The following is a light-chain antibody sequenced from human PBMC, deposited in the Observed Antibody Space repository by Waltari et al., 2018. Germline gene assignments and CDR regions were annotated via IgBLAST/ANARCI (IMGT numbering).Light chain of an antibody. CDR3: QQYGGLPWT. CDR2: DVS. Sequence: ENVLTQSPGTLSMSPGGTATLSCRASEIVSADYLAWYQQKPGQPPRLLIYDVSRRATVVPERFRVSGSGTDFSLTISRLEPDDFAVYYCQQYGGLPWTFGQGTKVDMK. V-gene: IGKV3-20*01. J-gene: IGKJ1*01. CDR1: EIVSADY.